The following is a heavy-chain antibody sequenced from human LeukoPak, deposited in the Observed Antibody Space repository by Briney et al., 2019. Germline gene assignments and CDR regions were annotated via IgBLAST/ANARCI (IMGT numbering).Heavy chain of an antibody. V-gene: IGHV4-34*01. CDR2: INHSGST. J-gene: IGHJ6*03. CDR3: AREGLLWFGELVFYYYYYMDV. D-gene: IGHD3-10*01. CDR1: GGSFSGYY. Sequence: SETLSLTCAVYGGSFSGYYWSWIRQPPGKGLEWIGEINHSGSTNYNPSLKSRVTMSVDTSKNQFSLKLSSVTAADTAVYYCAREGLLWFGELVFYYYYYMDVWGKGTTVTISS.